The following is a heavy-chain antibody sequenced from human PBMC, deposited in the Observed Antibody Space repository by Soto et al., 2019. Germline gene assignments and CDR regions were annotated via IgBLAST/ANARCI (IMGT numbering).Heavy chain of an antibody. D-gene: IGHD6-19*01. Sequence: EVQLVESGGGLVQPGGSLRLSCAASGFTFSSYSVNWVRQAPGKGLEWISYISGSTTTIYYADSVKGRFTISRDKAKNSLYFQMNSLRDEDTAVYYCARAPVDYGMDVWGRGTTVTVSS. CDR3: ARAPVDYGMDV. V-gene: IGHV3-48*02. CDR2: ISGSTTTI. CDR1: GFTFSSYS. J-gene: IGHJ6*02.